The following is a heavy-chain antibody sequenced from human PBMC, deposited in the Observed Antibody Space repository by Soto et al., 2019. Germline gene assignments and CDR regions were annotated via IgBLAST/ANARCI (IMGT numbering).Heavy chain of an antibody. J-gene: IGHJ6*02. CDR2: IIPIVGTG. CDR3: ARVVILVPTASTHYYYHMDG. CDR1: GGTFSNYA. D-gene: IGHD2-2*01. Sequence: QVQLVQSGAEVRKHGSSVTVSCKASGGTFSNYAISWVRQAPGQGLEWMGGIIPIVGTGSYAQKFQGRVTITADESTTTAYMELSSLRFEDTDVYYCARVVILVPTASTHYYYHMDGWGPGTTVTVSS. V-gene: IGHV1-69*01.